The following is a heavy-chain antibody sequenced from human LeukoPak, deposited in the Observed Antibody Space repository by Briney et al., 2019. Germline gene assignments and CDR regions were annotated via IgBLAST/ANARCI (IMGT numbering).Heavy chain of an antibody. J-gene: IGHJ6*03. CDR3: ARGLYYMDV. CDR2: ISGSSNVM. V-gene: IGHV3-48*01. CDR1: GFTFSTHT. Sequence: GGSLRLSCAASGFTFSTHTMAWVRQAPGKGLEWLSYISGSSNVMYYADSVKGRFTSSRDNAKDSLYLQMNSLKAEDTAVYYCARGLYYMDVWGKGTTVTVSS.